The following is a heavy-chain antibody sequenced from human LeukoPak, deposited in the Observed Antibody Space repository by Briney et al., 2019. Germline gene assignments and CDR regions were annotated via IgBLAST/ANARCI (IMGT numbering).Heavy chain of an antibody. V-gene: IGHV3-48*04. CDR2: IDLSGSTL. J-gene: IGHJ5*02. CDR1: GFTFSSYT. CDR3: ARGPPLFDP. Sequence: WGSLRLSCAASGFTFSSYTMNWVRQAPGKRLEWVSYIDLSGSTLYYVDSVKGRFTISRDNAKNSLYLQMNSLRAEDTAVYYCARGPPLFDPWGQGTLVTVSS.